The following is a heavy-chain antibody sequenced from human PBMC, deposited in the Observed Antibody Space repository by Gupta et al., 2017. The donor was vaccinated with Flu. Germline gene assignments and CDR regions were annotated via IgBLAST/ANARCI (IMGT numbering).Heavy chain of an antibody. D-gene: IGHD3-22*01. Sequence: AMSWVRQAPGKGLEWVSAISGSGVRTFYTDSVKGRFTISRDNSKNTLYLQMNSLRVEDTAVYYCAKFNTLDSSGYYSYFDSWGQGALVTVSS. V-gene: IGHV3-23*01. J-gene: IGHJ4*02. CDR2: ISGSGVRT. CDR1: A. CDR3: AKFNTLDSSGYYSYFDS.